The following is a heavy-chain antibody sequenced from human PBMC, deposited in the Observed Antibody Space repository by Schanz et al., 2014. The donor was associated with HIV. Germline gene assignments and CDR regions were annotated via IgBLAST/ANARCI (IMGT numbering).Heavy chain of an antibody. Sequence: QVQLVQSGAEVKKPGSSVKVSCKASGYIFTSNGISWVRQAPGQGLEWMGWISAYNGNTKYAQKLQGRLTMTTDTSTSTAYMELRSLRSDDTAVYYCARDGTELGYNWFDPWGQGTLVTVSS. CDR1: GYIFTSNG. CDR2: ISAYNGNT. V-gene: IGHV1-18*01. J-gene: IGHJ5*02. D-gene: IGHD7-27*01. CDR3: ARDGTELGYNWFDP.